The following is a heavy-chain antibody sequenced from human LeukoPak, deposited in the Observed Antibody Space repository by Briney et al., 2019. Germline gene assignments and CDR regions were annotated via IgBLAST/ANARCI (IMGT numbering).Heavy chain of an antibody. J-gene: IGHJ3*02. V-gene: IGHV3-30*03. Sequence: GGSLRLSCEASGFTFNNYGMHWVRQAPGKGLEWVTIISYDGSKKCYADSVKGRFTISRDNSKNTLYLQMNSLRAEDTAVYFCARERQDTILHSGAFDIWGQGTMVTVSS. CDR1: GFTFNNYG. D-gene: IGHD2-21*01. CDR3: ARERQDTILHSGAFDI. CDR2: ISYDGSKK.